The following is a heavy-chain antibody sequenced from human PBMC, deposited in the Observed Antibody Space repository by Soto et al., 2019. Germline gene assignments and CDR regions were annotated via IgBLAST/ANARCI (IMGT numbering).Heavy chain of an antibody. V-gene: IGHV4-34*01. CDR3: ARLGSFYYYYGMDV. CDR2: INHSGST. Sequence: SETLSLTCAVYGGSFSGYYWSWIRQPPGKGLEWIGEINHSGSTNYNPSLKSRVTISVDTSKNQFSLKLSSVTAAGTAVYYCARLGSFYYYYGMDVWGQGTTVTVSS. J-gene: IGHJ6*02. D-gene: IGHD3-16*01. CDR1: GGSFSGYY.